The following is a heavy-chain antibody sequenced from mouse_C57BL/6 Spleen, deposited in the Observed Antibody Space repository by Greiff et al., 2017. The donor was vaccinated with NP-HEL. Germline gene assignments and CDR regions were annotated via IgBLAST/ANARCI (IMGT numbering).Heavy chain of an antibody. Sequence: QVQLQQPGAELVKPGASVKLSCKASGYTFTSYWMHWVKQRPGQGLEWIGMIHPNSGSTNYNEKFKSKATLTVDKSSSTAYMQLSSLTSEDSAVYYCARDSSGWDYFDYWGQGTTLTVSS. CDR1: GYTFTSYW. V-gene: IGHV1-64*01. J-gene: IGHJ2*01. CDR2: IHPNSGST. CDR3: ARDSSGWDYFDY. D-gene: IGHD3-2*02.